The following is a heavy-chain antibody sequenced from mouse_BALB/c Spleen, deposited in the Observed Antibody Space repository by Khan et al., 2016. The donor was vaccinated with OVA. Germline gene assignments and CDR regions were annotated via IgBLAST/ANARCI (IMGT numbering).Heavy chain of an antibody. Sequence: EVQLQESGPSLVKPSQTLSLTCSVTGDSITTGYWNWIRKFPGNKLEYMGYIIYTGYTYYNPSLKSRISITRHTSNTQYYLQLNSVTDEDTATYYCAISTYRYAFVYWGQGTLVTVSA. D-gene: IGHD2-14*01. V-gene: IGHV3-8*02. CDR1: GDSITTGY. CDR3: AISTYRYAFVY. CDR2: IIYTGYT. J-gene: IGHJ3*01.